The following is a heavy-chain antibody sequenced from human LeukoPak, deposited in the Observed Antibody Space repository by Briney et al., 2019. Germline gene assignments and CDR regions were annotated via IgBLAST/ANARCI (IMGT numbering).Heavy chain of an antibody. D-gene: IGHD5-18*01. CDR3: TTLRPYIQPR. V-gene: IGHV3-11*01. CDR1: GFTFSDYY. CDR2: ISSSGSTI. Sequence: GGSLRLSCAASGFTFSDYYMSWIRQAPGKGLEWVSYISSSGSTIYYADSVKGRFTISRDNSKNTLYLQMNSLKTEDTAVYYCTTLRPYIQPRWGQGTMVTVSS. J-gene: IGHJ3*01.